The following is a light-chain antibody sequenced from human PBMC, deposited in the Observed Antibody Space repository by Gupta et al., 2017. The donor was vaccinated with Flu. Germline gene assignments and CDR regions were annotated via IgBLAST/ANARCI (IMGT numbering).Light chain of an antibody. CDR2: EVS. V-gene: IGLV2-14*01. CDR1: SSDVGYYNY. CDR3: SSYTSSSTLV. Sequence: QSALTQPASVSASPGQSITISCTGTSSDVGYYNYVSWYQQHPGKAPKLMIYEVSNRPSGVANRFSGSKSGNTASLTISGPQAEDEADYYCSSYTSSSTLVFGGGTKLTVL. J-gene: IGLJ2*01.